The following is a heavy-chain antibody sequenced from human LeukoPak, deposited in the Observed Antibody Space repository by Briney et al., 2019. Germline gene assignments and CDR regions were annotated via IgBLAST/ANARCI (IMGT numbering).Heavy chain of an antibody. CDR2: IYYSGST. V-gene: IGHV4-39*02. Sequence: SETLSLTCTVSGGSISSSSYYWGWIRQPPGKGLEWIGSIYYSGSTYYNPSLKSRVTISVDTSKNQFSLKLSSVTAADTAVYYCAGDGGYDLGGAWFWGQGSLVTVPS. CDR3: AGDGGYDLGGAWF. CDR1: GGSISSSSYY. D-gene: IGHD5-12*01. J-gene: IGHJ4*02.